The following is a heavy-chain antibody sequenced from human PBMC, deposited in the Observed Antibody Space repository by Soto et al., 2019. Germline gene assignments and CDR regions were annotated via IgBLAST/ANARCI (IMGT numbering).Heavy chain of an antibody. J-gene: IGHJ3*01. V-gene: IGHV1-3*01. CDR1: GFTFSDNL. CDR2: LNHDTGNT. D-gene: IGHD5-18*01. Sequence: QVQLVQSGAELKKPGASVNISCTASGFTFSDNLINWVRQVPGQGLEWMRWLNHDTGNTRYSETFQGRVTISRHPSASTAYLELSGLENEYTAIYYFARDIQSVGPRANDAFDVWGQGTMITVPS. CDR3: ARDIQSVGPRANDAFDV.